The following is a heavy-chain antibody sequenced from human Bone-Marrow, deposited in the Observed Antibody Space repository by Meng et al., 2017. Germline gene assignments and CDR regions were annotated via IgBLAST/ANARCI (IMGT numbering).Heavy chain of an antibody. D-gene: IGHD3-22*01. J-gene: IGHJ4*02. CDR3: ARGAGISGYYPFDY. V-gene: IGHV3-33*01. CDR2: IWYDGSNK. Sequence: GGSLRLSCAASGFTFSSYGMHWVRQAPGKGLEWVAVIWYDGSNKYYADSVKGRFTISRDNSKNTLYLQMNSLRAEDTAVYYCARGAGISGYYPFDYWGQGTLVTVSS. CDR1: GFTFSSYG.